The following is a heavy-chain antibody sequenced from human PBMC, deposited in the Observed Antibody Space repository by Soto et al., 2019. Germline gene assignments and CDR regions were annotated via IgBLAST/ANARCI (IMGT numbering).Heavy chain of an antibody. CDR1: GFTFSSYW. J-gene: IGHJ5*02. Sequence: EVQLVESGGGLVQPGGSLRLSCAVSGFTFSSYWLSWVRQAPGKGLEWVANIKKDGSENYYVDSVKGRFTISRDNAKNSLYLQINNLRAEQTAVYYCARDSGSYHPWGQGTLVTVSS. CDR2: IKKDGSEN. V-gene: IGHV3-7*04. D-gene: IGHD1-26*01. CDR3: ARDSGSYHP.